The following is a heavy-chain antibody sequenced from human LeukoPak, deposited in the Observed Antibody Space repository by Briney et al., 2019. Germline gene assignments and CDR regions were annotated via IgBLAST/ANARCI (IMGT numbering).Heavy chain of an antibody. CDR3: ARDPLVYPYYYYYMDV. CDR2: IIPIFGTA. V-gene: IGHV1-69*05. CDR1: GGTFSSYA. D-gene: IGHD5/OR15-5a*01. Sequence: SVKVSCKASGGTFSSYAISWVRQAPGQGLEWMGRIIPIFGTANYAQKFQGRVTITTNESTSTAYMELSSLRSEDTAVYYCARDPLVYPYYYYYMDVWGKGTTVTVSS. J-gene: IGHJ6*03.